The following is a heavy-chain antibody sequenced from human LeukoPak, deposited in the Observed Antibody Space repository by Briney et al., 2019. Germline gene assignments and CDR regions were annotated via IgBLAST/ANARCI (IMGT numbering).Heavy chain of an antibody. CDR1: GYTFTSYG. Sequence: ASVQVSCKASGYTFTSYGISWVRQAPGQGLAWMGWISAYNGNTNYAQKLQGRVTMTTDTSTSTACMELRSLRSDDTAVYYCARDPGITIFGVVIMTLDYWGQGTLVTVSS. J-gene: IGHJ4*02. CDR3: ARDPGITIFGVVIMTLDY. CDR2: ISAYNGNT. V-gene: IGHV1-18*01. D-gene: IGHD3-3*01.